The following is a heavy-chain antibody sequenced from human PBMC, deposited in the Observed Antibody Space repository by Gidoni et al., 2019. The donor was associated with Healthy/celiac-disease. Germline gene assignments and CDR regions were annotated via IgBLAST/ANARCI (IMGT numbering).Heavy chain of an antibody. Sequence: QVQLQESGPGLVKPSQTLSLTCTVSGGSISSGGYYWSWIRQHPGKGLEWIGYIYYSGSTYYNPSLKSRVTISVDTSKNQFSLKLSSVTAADTAVYYCARDPPRIVGGYNYGMDVWGQGTTVTVSS. D-gene: IGHD1-26*01. CDR1: GGSISSGGYY. J-gene: IGHJ6*02. CDR2: IYYSGST. CDR3: ARDPPRIVGGYNYGMDV. V-gene: IGHV4-31*03.